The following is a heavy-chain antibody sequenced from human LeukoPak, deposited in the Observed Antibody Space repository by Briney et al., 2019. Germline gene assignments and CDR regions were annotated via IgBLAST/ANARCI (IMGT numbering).Heavy chain of an antibody. CDR2: MNPNSGNT. Sequence: GASVKVSCKASGYTFTSYDINWVRQATGQGLEWMGWMNPNSGNTGYAQKFQGRVTMTRNTSISTAYMELSSLRSEDTAVYYCARFYWSPRIKISGGYYNYFDYWGQGTLVTVSS. J-gene: IGHJ4*02. CDR3: ARFYWSPRIKISGGYYNYFDY. V-gene: IGHV1-8*01. D-gene: IGHD3-22*01. CDR1: GYTFTSYD.